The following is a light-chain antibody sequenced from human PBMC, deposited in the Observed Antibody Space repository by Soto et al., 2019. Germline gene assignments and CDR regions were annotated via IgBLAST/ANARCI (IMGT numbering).Light chain of an antibody. CDR1: QSISSW. CDR3: QHFNSYPWT. V-gene: IGKV1-5*03. CDR2: KAS. Sequence: MTQSPSTLSASVGDRVTITCRASQSISSWLAWYQQKPGKAPKLLINKASSLKSGVPSRFSGSGSGTEFTLTISSLQPDDFATYYCQHFNSYPWTFGQGTKVDIK. J-gene: IGKJ1*01.